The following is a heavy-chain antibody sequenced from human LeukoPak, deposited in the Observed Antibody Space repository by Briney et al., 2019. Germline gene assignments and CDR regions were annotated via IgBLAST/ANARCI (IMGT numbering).Heavy chain of an antibody. CDR2: ISSSSSYI. D-gene: IGHD6-19*01. V-gene: IGHV3-21*01. CDR3: ARGSGIAVAYYYYYMDV. Sequence: GGSLRLSCAASGFTFSSYSMNWVRQAPGKGLEWVSSISSSSSYIYYADSVKGRFTISRDNAKNSLYLQMNSLRAEDTAVYYCARGSGIAVAYYYYYMDVWGKGTTVTVSS. J-gene: IGHJ6*03. CDR1: GFTFSSYS.